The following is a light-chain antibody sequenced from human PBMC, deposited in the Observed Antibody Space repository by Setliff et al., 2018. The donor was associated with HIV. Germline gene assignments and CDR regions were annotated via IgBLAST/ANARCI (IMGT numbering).Light chain of an antibody. Sequence: QSALTQPASASGSPGQSITISCTGTSSDVGGYNYVSWYQQHPGKAPKLIIYDVSDRPSGVSRRFSGSKSGNTASLTISGLQAEDEADYYCKSYAANSTPYLFGTGTKVTVL. V-gene: IGLV2-14*03. CDR1: SSDVGGYNY. CDR2: DVS. J-gene: IGLJ1*01. CDR3: KSYAANSTPYL.